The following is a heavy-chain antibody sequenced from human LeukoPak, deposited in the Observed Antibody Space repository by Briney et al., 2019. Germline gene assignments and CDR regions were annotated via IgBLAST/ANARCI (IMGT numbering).Heavy chain of an antibody. Sequence: GSSVKVSCKASGGTFSSYTISWVRQAPGQGLEWMGRIFPILGIANYAQKFQGRVTITADKSTSTAYMELSSLRSEDTAVYYCARENQIVVVPAAIYNWFDPWGQGTLVTVSS. V-gene: IGHV1-69*02. CDR2: IFPILGIA. CDR1: GGTFSSYT. D-gene: IGHD2-2*01. CDR3: ARENQIVVVPAAIYNWFDP. J-gene: IGHJ5*02.